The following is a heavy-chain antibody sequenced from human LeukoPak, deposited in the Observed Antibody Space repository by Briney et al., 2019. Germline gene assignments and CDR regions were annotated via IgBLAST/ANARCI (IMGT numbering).Heavy chain of an antibody. V-gene: IGHV6-1*01. CDR2: TYYRSKWYN. Sequence: SQTLSLTCAISGDSVSSNRAAWSWIRQSPSRGLEWLGRTYYRSKWYNDYAVSVKSRITINPDTSKNQFSLQLNSVTPEDTAVYYCAEEGGSGRLNWGQGTLVTVSS. D-gene: IGHD3-10*01. J-gene: IGHJ4*02. CDR1: GDSVSSNRAA. CDR3: AEEGGSGRLN.